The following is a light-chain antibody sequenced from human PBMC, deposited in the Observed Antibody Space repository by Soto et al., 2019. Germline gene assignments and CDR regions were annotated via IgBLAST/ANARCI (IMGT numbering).Light chain of an antibody. CDR3: SSYTSSSNDV. CDR1: SSDVGGYNY. V-gene: IGLV2-14*01. J-gene: IGLJ1*01. CDR2: DVS. Sequence: QSALTQPASVSGCPGQSITISCTGTSSDVGGYNYVSWYQQHPGKAPKLMIYDVSNRPSGVSNRFSGSKSGNTASLTISGLQAEDEADYYCSSYTSSSNDVFGTGTKLTVL.